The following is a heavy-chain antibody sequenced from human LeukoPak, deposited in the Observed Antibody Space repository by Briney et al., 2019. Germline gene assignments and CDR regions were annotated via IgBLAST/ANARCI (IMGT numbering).Heavy chain of an antibody. D-gene: IGHD3-3*01. CDR2: ISVGGII. J-gene: IGHJ4*02. V-gene: IGHV3-48*04. CDR1: GFTFSTYD. Sequence: GGSLRLSCAASGFTFSTYDMNWVRQAPEKGLEWVAYISVGGIIEYADSVKGRFTISRDNAKNSLYLQMNSLRAEDTAVYYCARVSFLAYYDFWSGNIGGYYFDYWGQGTLVTVPS. CDR3: ARVSFLAYYDFWSGNIGGYYFDY.